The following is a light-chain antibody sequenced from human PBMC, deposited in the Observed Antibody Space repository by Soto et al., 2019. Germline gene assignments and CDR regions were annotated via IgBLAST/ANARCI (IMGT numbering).Light chain of an antibody. CDR1: SSNIGAGYD. Sequence: QSVLTQPPSVSGAPGQSVTISGTGSSSNIGAGYDVHWYQQLPGTAPKLLIYGNSNRPSGVPDRFSGSKSGTSASLAITGLQAEDESDFYCQSHDSSLSADVFGTGTKVT. CDR3: QSHDSSLSADV. CDR2: GNS. J-gene: IGLJ1*01. V-gene: IGLV1-40*01.